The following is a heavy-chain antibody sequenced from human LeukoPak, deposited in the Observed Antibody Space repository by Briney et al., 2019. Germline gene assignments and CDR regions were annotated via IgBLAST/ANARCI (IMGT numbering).Heavy chain of an antibody. CDR3: ARDLEWELSPHDAFDI. V-gene: IGHV1-18*01. D-gene: IGHD1-26*01. Sequence: ASVKVSCKASGGTFSSYAISWVRQAPGQGLEWMGWISAYNGNTNYAQKLQGRVTMTTDTSTSTAYMELSSLRSDDTAVYYCARDLEWELSPHDAFDIWGQGTMVTVSS. J-gene: IGHJ3*02. CDR2: ISAYNGNT. CDR1: GGTFSSYA.